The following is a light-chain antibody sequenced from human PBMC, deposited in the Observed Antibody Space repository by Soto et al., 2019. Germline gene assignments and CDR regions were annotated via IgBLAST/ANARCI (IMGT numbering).Light chain of an antibody. J-gene: IGKJ1*01. CDR1: QSVSSK. CDR3: QQYNNWPRT. CDR2: DAS. Sequence: EIAMTQSPATLSVSPGERASLSSRATQSVSSKLAWYQQKPGQAPRLLIYDASTRATGIPARFSGSGSGTEFTLTISSLQSEDFAVYYCQQYNNWPRTFGQGTKVDIK. V-gene: IGKV3-15*01.